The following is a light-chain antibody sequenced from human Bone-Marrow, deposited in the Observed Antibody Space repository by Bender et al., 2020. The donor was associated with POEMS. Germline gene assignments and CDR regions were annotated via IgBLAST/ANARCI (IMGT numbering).Light chain of an antibody. CDR3: SSYTSSVTLV. Sequence: QSALNQPASVSGSPGQSITISCTGTSSDVGAYNYVSWYQHHPGEAPKLLIYDVSSRPSGISNRFSGSKSGNTASLTISGLQTDDEADYYCSSYTSSVTLVFGGGTKLTVL. J-gene: IGLJ2*01. CDR1: SSDVGAYNY. V-gene: IGLV2-14*03. CDR2: DVS.